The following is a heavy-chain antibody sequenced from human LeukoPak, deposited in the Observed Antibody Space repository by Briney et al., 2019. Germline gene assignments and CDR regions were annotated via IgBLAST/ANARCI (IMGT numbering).Heavy chain of an antibody. CDR2: IKQDGSEK. CDR1: GFTFSSYW. Sequence: GGSLRLSCAASGFTFSSYWMSWVRRAPGKGLEWVANIKQDGSEKYYVDSVKGRFTISRDNAKNSLYLQMNSLRAEDTAVYYCAGWASYYDILTGYYNRDYYFDYWGQGTLVTVSS. J-gene: IGHJ4*02. CDR3: AGWASYYDILTGYYNRDYYFDY. V-gene: IGHV3-7*01. D-gene: IGHD3-9*01.